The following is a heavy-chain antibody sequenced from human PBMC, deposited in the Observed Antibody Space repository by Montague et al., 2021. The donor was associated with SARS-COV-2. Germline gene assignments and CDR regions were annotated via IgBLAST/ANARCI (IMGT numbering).Heavy chain of an antibody. CDR2: SGST. J-gene: IGHJ3*02. D-gene: IGHD6-19*01. Sequence: SGSTYYNPSLKSRVTISVDTSKNQFSLKLSSVTAADTAVYYCARQENSSGWFKPDAFDIWGQGTMFTVSS. CDR3: ARQENSSGWFKPDAFDI. V-gene: IGHV4-39*01.